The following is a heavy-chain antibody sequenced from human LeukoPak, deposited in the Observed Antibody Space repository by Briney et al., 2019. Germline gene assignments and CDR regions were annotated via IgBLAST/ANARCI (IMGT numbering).Heavy chain of an antibody. D-gene: IGHD6-19*01. Sequence: GGSLRLSCAASGFTFSKYWMLWVRHAPGKGLESVSRINTDGTVTTYADSVKGRFTVSRDNADNTMFLQMNSVRDEDTAVYYCATKQWLAPPPDSWGQGTPVTVSS. J-gene: IGHJ4*02. CDR1: GFTFSKYW. CDR2: INTDGTVT. V-gene: IGHV3-74*01. CDR3: ATKQWLAPPPDS.